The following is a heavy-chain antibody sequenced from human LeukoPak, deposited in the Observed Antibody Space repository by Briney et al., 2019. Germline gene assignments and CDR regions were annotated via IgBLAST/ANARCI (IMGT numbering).Heavy chain of an antibody. CDR2: ISGTGGST. D-gene: IGHD3-22*01. Sequence: GGSLRLSCTASGFTFTSYAMSWVRQAPGKGLKWVSVISGTGGSTNHADSVKGRFTISRDNSKNTLYLQMNSLRAEDTAVYYCAKESGDDSSGYYEVFDYWGQGTLVTVSS. J-gene: IGHJ4*02. V-gene: IGHV3-23*01. CDR3: AKESGDDSSGYYEVFDY. CDR1: GFTFTSYA.